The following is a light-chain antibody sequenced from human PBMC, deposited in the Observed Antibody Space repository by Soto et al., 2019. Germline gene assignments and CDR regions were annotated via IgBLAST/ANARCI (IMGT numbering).Light chain of an antibody. V-gene: IGLV2-14*01. CDR1: SSEVGGYNY. Sequence: QSALTQPASVSGSPGQSITISCTGTSSEVGGYNYVSWYQQDPGKAPKLMIYDVNNRPSGVSNRFSGSKSGNTASLTISGLQAEDEAYYYFCSYTSSSTLAGFGGGTKLTVL. J-gene: IGLJ2*01. CDR2: DVN. CDR3: CSYTSSSTLAG.